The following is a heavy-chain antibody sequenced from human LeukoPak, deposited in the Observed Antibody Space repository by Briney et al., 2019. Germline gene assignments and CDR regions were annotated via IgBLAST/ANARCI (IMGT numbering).Heavy chain of an antibody. V-gene: IGHV3-7*01. J-gene: IGHJ4*02. D-gene: IGHD1-26*01. Sequence: GGSLRLSCAASGFTFSDYWMTWVRQVPGKGLEWVANVGRDGSEKNYVDSVEGRFTISRDNAKKSLDLEMNSLRIEDTALYYCAKVGTWELQRVLENWGQGTLVTVSS. CDR2: VGRDGSEK. CDR3: AKVGTWELQRVLEN. CDR1: GFTFSDYW.